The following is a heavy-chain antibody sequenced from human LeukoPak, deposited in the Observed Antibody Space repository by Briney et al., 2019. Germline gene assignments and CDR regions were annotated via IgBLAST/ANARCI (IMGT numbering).Heavy chain of an antibody. V-gene: IGHV3-53*05. CDR1: GFTVSSNY. D-gene: IGHD2-2*01. CDR2: IYSGGST. J-gene: IGHJ6*03. CDR3: AKDSTNYYYYMDV. Sequence: GGSLRLSCAASGFTVSSNYMSWVRQAPGKGLEWVSVIYSGGSTYYADSVKGRFTISRDNSKNTLYLQMNSLRAEDTAVYYCAKDSTNYYYYMDVWGKGTTVTVSS.